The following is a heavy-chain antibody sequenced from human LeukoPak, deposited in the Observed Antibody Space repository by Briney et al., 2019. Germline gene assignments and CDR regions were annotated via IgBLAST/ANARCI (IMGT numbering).Heavy chain of an antibody. Sequence: ASVKVSCKVSGYTLTELSMHWVRQAPGKGLEWMGGFDPEDGETIYAQKFQGRVTMTEDTSTDTAYMGLSSLRSEDTAVYYCATIVSSGYAYFDYWGQGTLVTVSS. J-gene: IGHJ4*02. CDR3: ATIVSSGYAYFDY. CDR1: GYTLTELS. CDR2: FDPEDGET. V-gene: IGHV1-24*01. D-gene: IGHD3-22*01.